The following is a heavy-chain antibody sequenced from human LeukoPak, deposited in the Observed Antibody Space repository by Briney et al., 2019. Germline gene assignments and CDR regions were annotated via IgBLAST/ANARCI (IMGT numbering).Heavy chain of an antibody. CDR3: ASEERYFDS. V-gene: IGHV3-7*01. CDR1: GFTFSSYS. Sequence: GGSLRLSCAASGFTFSSYSMNWVRQAPGKGLEWVANIKQDGSEKYYVDSVKGRFTISRDNAKNSLYLQMNSLRAEDTAVYYCASEERYFDSWGQGTLVTVSS. D-gene: IGHD1-26*01. J-gene: IGHJ4*02. CDR2: IKQDGSEK.